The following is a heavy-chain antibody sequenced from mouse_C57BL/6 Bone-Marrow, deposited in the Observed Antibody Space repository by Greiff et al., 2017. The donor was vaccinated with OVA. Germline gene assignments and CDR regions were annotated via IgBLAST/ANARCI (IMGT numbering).Heavy chain of an antibody. D-gene: IGHD3-1*01. CDR2: IYPRSGNT. CDR1: GYTFTSYG. J-gene: IGHJ2*01. CDR3: ARGGHRRGYFDY. V-gene: IGHV1-81*01. Sequence: QVQLKQSGAELARPGASVKLSCKASGYTFTSYGISWVKQRTGQGLEWIGEIYPRSGNTYYNEKFKGKATLTADKSSSTAYMELRSLTSEDSAVYCGARGGHRRGYFDYWGQGTTLTVSS.